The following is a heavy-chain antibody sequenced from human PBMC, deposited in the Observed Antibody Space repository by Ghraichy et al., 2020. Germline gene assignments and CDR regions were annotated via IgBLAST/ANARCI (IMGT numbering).Heavy chain of an antibody. CDR3: ARDRYCSSTSCDYYYGMDV. D-gene: IGHD2-2*01. J-gene: IGHJ6*02. V-gene: IGHV3-48*02. CDR2: ISSSSSTI. Sequence: GGSLRLSCAASGFTFSSYSMNWVRQAPGKGLEWVSYISSSSSTIYYADSVKGRFTISRDNAKNSLYLQMNSLRDEDTAVYYCARDRYCSSTSCDYYYGMDVWGQGTTVTVSS. CDR1: GFTFSSYS.